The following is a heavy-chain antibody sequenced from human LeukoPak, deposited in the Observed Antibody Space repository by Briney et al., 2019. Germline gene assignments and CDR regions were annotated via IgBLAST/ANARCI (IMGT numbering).Heavy chain of an antibody. V-gene: IGHV3-7*01. CDR1: GVTLCSYL. D-gene: IGHD6-13*01. CDR3: ARVPGIALGFDP. J-gene: IGHJ5*02. Sequence: GGDPRIFFAAPGVTLCSYLVRRGRPAPGEGVGGVANIKQDGSEKYYVDSVKGRFTFSRDNAKNSLYLQMNSLRAEDTAVYYCARVPGIALGFDPWGQGTLVTVSS. CDR2: IKQDGSEK.